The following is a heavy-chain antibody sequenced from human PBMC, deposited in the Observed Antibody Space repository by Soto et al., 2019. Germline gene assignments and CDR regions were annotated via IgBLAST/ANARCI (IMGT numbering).Heavy chain of an antibody. D-gene: IGHD1-26*01. CDR2: INSDGSRI. V-gene: IGHV3-74*01. J-gene: IGHJ4*02. Sequence: EVPLVESGGGLVQPGGSLRLSCAASGFTFSSYWMDWVRQAPGKGLVWVSRINSDGSRISYADSVKGRFTISTDNAKKSLSLQMNSLTAEDTAVCYCVSLSANGGYWGQGTLVTVSS. CDR3: VSLSANGGY. CDR1: GFTFSSYW.